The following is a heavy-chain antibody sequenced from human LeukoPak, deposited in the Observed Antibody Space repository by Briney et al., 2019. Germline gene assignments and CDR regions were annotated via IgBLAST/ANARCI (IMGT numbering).Heavy chain of an antibody. D-gene: IGHD3-10*01. CDR1: GGSISSYY. J-gene: IGHJ6*03. CDR2: IYYSGST. V-gene: IGHV4-59*01. CDR3: AREGLGINHMDV. Sequence: SETLSLTCTVSGGSISSYYWSWMRQPPGKGLEWIGYIYYSGSTNYNPSLKSRVTISVDTSKTQFSLKLISVTAADTAVYYCAREGLGINHMDVWGKGTTVTVSS.